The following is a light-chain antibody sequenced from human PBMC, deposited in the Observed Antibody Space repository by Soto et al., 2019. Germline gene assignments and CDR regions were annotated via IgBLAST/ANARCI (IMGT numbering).Light chain of an antibody. Sequence: DIQITQSPSSLSSSVLERFTITCRASQSISSYLNWYQQKPGKAPKLLIYAASSLQSGVPSRFSGSGSGTDFTLTISSLQPEDFATYYCQQSYSTQITFGQGTRLE. CDR2: AAS. V-gene: IGKV1-39*01. CDR1: QSISSY. J-gene: IGKJ5*01. CDR3: QQSYSTQIT.